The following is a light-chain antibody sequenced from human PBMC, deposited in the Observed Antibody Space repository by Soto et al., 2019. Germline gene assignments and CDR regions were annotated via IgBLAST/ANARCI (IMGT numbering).Light chain of an antibody. J-gene: IGLJ2*01. V-gene: IGLV2-11*01. CDR3: CSYGGGRTPLG. CDR2: DVS. CDR1: RSDVGGYKY. Sequence: QPVLTQPRSVSGSPGQSVAISCTGSRSDVGGYKYVSWYQQFPGKAPKLIIYDVSRRPSGVPDRFSGSKSGNTASLTISGLQAEDEGDYYCCSYGGGRTPLGFGGGTKLTVL.